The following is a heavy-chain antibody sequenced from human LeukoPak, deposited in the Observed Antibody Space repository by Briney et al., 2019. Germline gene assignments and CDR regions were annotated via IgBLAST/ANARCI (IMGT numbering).Heavy chain of an antibody. CDR2: IIPIFGTA. D-gene: IGHD3-22*01. CDR3: ARGSSGYYLDY. Sequence: SVKVSCKASGYTFTSYGISWVRQAPGQGLEWMGGIIPIFGTANYAQKFQERVTITRDMSTSTAYMELSSLRSEDTAVYYCARGSSGYYLDYWGQGTLVTVSS. CDR1: GYTFTSYG. J-gene: IGHJ4*02. V-gene: IGHV1-69*05.